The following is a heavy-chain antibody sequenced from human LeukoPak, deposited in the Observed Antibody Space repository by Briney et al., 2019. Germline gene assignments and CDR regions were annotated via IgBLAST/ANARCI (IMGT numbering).Heavy chain of an antibody. CDR3: ARAAVVTPRSG. V-gene: IGHV3-48*04. CDR2: ISSSSSTI. CDR1: GFTFSSYS. Sequence: GGSLRLSCAASGFTFSSYSMNWVRRAPGKGLEWVSYISSSSSTIYYADSVKGRFTISRDNAKNSLYLQMNSLRAEDTAVYYCARAAVVTPRSGGGQGTLVTVSS. D-gene: IGHD4-23*01. J-gene: IGHJ4*02.